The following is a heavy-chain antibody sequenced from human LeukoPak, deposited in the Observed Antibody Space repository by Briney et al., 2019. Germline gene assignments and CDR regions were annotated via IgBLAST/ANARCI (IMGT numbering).Heavy chain of an antibody. V-gene: IGHV3-7*03. J-gene: IGHJ6*02. CDR3: ARGGGLDA. CDR1: GFTFSSYW. Sequence: GGSLRLSCAASGFTFSSYWMNWARQAPGKGLEWVASINHSGNVNYYVDSVKGRFTISRDNAKNSLYLQMSNLRAEDTAVYFCARGGGLDAWGQGATVTVSS. CDR2: INHSGNVN. D-gene: IGHD3-16*01.